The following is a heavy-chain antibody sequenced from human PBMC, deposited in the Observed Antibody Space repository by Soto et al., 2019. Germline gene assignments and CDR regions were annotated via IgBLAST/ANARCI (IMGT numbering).Heavy chain of an antibody. CDR3: ASSYGSGSYHYAFDI. V-gene: IGHV4-34*01. D-gene: IGHD3-10*01. Sequence: SETLSLTCAVYGGSFSGYYWSWIRQPPGKGLEWIGEINHSGSTNYNPSLKSRVTISVDTSKNQFSLKLSSVTAADTAVYYCASSYGSGSYHYAFDIWGQGTMVTVSS. CDR2: INHSGST. J-gene: IGHJ3*02. CDR1: GGSFSGYY.